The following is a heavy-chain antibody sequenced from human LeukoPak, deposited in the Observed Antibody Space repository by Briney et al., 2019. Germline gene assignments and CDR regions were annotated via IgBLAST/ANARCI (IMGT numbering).Heavy chain of an antibody. CDR2: INPNSGGT. J-gene: IGHJ4*02. CDR3: ARPIRDGYNPGGDC. V-gene: IGHV1-2*06. Sequence: ASVKVSCKASGYTFTGYYMHWVRQAPGQGLEWMGRINPNSGGTNYAQKFQGRVTMTRDTSISTAYMELSRLRSDDTAVYYCARPIRDGYNPGGDCWGQGTLVTVSS. D-gene: IGHD5-24*01. CDR1: GYTFTGYY.